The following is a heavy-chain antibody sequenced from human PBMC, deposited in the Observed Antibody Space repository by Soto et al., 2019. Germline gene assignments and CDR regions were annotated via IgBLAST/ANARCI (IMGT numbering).Heavy chain of an antibody. CDR1: GGSISSGGYY. D-gene: IGHD2-15*01. V-gene: IGHV4-31*03. Sequence: SETLSLTCTVSGGSISSGGYYWSWIRQHPGKGLEWIGYIYYSGSTYYNPSLKSRVTISVDTSKNQFSLKLSSVTAADTAVYYCARDKWTPCSGGSCYSEFDPWGQGTLVTVSS. CDR2: IYYSGST. CDR3: ARDKWTPCSGGSCYSEFDP. J-gene: IGHJ5*02.